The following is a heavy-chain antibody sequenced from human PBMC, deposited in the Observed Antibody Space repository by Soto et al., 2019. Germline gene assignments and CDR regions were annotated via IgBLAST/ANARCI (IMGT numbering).Heavy chain of an antibody. V-gene: IGHV3-23*01. CDR3: AKVLSAYGDSPRGGMDV. J-gene: IGHJ6*02. CDR1: GFTFSSYA. D-gene: IGHD4-17*01. Sequence: EVQLLESGGGLVQPGGSLRLSCAASGFTFSSYAMSWVRQAPGKGLEWVSAISGSGGSTYYADSVKGRFTISRDNSKNTRYLQMNSLRAEDTAVYYCAKVLSAYGDSPRGGMDVWGQGTTVTVSS. CDR2: ISGSGGST.